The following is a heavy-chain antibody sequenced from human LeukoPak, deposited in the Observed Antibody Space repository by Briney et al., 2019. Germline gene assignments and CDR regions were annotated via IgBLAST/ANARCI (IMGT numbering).Heavy chain of an antibody. V-gene: IGHV4-59*08. CDR3: SRHVGNSGAGSYLTYFDY. CDR2: IYYCGSS. J-gene: IGHJ4*02. Sequence: SETLSPTCTVSGGSISSYSRSFISQPPRKGLEWIGHIYYCGSSNNNPPLKSRVTISLVTSNNQFSLKLISVTAADTAVYYCSRHVGNSGAGSYLTYFDYWGQGTLVTVSS. CDR1: GGSISSYS. D-gene: IGHD3-10*01.